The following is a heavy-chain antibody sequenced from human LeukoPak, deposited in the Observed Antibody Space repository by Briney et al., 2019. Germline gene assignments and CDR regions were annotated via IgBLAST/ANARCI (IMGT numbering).Heavy chain of an antibody. CDR1: GYMFTGYY. CDR3: ARAGFTIVVPGAIYFDGFDI. CDR2: INPNSGGT. V-gene: IGHV1-2*06. Sequence: ASVKVSCKASGYMFTGYYMHWVRQAPGQGLEWMGRINPNSGGTDYAQKFQGRVTMTRDTSISTVYMELSRLRSDDTAVYYCARAGFTIVVPGAIYFDGFDIWGQGTTATVSS. J-gene: IGHJ3*02. D-gene: IGHD2-2*01.